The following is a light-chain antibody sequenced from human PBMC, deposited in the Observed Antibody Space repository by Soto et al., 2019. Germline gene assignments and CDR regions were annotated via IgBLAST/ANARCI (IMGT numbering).Light chain of an antibody. V-gene: IGKV3-15*01. CDR2: GAS. CDR1: QSVSGN. J-gene: IGKJ5*01. CDR3: QQYNNWFSIT. Sequence: EIVMTQSPATLSVSPGESATLSCRASQSVSGNLAWYQQKPGQAPRLLIYGASTRANGIPARFSGSGSGAEFTLTISSLQSEDFAVYYCQQYNNWFSITFGQGTRLEIK.